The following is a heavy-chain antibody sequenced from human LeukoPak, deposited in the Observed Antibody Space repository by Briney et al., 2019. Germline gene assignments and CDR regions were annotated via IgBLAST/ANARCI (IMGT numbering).Heavy chain of an antibody. J-gene: IGHJ6*02. CDR3: ARDQASAAVGTVYYYHGMDV. V-gene: IGHV1-2*02. D-gene: IGHD6-13*01. Sequence: GASVKVSCKASGYTFTGYYMHWVRQAPGQGLEWMGWINPNSGGTNYAQKFQGRVTMTRDTSISTAYMELSRLRSDDTAVYYCARDQASAAVGTVYYYHGMDVWGQGTTVTVSS. CDR2: INPNSGGT. CDR1: GYTFTGYY.